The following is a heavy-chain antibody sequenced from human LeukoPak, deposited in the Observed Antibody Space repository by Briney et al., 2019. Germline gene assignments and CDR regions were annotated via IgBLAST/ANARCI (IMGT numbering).Heavy chain of an antibody. J-gene: IGHJ4*02. D-gene: IGHD5-18*01. CDR1: GFTFSSYA. V-gene: IGHV3-23*01. Sequence: GGSLRLSCAASGFTFSSYAMSWVRQAPGKGLEWVSAISGSGGSTYYADSVKGRFTISRDNSKNTLYLQMNSLRAEDTAVYHCAKDGMGGYRKYYFDYWGQGTLVTVSS. CDR3: AKDGMGGYRKYYFDY. CDR2: ISGSGGST.